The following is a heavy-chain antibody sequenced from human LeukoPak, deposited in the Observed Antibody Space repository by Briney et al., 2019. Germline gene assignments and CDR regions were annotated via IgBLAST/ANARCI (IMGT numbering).Heavy chain of an antibody. V-gene: IGHV4-34*01. CDR1: GGSFSGYY. J-gene: IGHJ4*02. CDR3: ARGRASIAAAVFLDY. CDR2: INHSGST. Sequence: SETLSLTCAVYGGSFSGYYWSWIRQPPGKGLEWIGEINHSGSTNYNPSLKSRVTISVDTSKNQFSLKLSSVTAADTAVYYCARGRASIAAAVFLDYWGQGTLVTVS. D-gene: IGHD6-13*01.